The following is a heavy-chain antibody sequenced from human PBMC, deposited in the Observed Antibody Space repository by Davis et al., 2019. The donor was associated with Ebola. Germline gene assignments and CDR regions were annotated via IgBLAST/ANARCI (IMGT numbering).Heavy chain of an antibody. CDR3: ARDGARHSMDV. Sequence: GESLKISCTASGFTFGDYAMSWVRQAPGKGLEWVSSISSSISYIYYADSVKGRFTISRDNAKNSLYLQMNSLRAGDTAVYYCARDGARHSMDVWGQGTTVTVSS. D-gene: IGHD3-10*01. J-gene: IGHJ6*02. CDR2: ISSSISYI. V-gene: IGHV3-21*01. CDR1: GFTFGDYA.